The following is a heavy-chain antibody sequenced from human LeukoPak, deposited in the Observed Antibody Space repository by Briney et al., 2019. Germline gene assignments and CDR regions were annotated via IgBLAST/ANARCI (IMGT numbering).Heavy chain of an antibody. D-gene: IGHD6-13*01. CDR2: IIPIFGTA. CDR1: GGTFSSYA. CDR3: ARDRHSRSWYGGMDV. J-gene: IGHJ6*02. V-gene: IGHV1-69*13. Sequence: SVKVSCKASGGTFSSYAISWVRQAPGQGLEWMGGIIPIFGTANYAQKFQGRVTITADESTSTAYMELSSLRSEDTAVYYCARDRHSRSWYGGMDVWGQGTTVTVSS.